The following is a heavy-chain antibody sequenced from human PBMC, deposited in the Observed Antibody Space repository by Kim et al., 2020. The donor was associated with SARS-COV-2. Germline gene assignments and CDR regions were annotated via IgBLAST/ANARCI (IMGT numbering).Heavy chain of an antibody. CDR3: ARHAPSGSYYLVFFGEGAFDI. CDR1: GGSIRSSSYY. Sequence: SETLSLTCTVSGGSIRSSSYYWGWIRQPPGKGLEWIGSIYYSGSTYSNPSLKSRVTISVDTSKNQFSLKLSSVTAADTAVYYCARHAPSGSYYLVFFGEGAFDIWGQGTMVTVSS. J-gene: IGHJ3*02. D-gene: IGHD1-26*01. CDR2: IYYSGST. V-gene: IGHV4-39*01.